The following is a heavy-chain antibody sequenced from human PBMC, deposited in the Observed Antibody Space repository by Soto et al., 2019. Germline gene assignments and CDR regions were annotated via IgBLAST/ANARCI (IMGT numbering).Heavy chain of an antibody. V-gene: IGHV1-69*13. CDR3: AKDTYFRDSSGYYVFDY. Sequence: ASVKVSCKASGGTFSSYAISWVRQAPGQGLEWMGGIIPIFGTANYAQKFQGRVTITADESTSTAYMVFLHMNSLRPEDTAVYHCAKDTYFRDSSGYYVFDYWGQGTLVTVSS. CDR1: GGTFSSYA. D-gene: IGHD3-22*01. J-gene: IGHJ4*02. CDR2: IIPIFGTA.